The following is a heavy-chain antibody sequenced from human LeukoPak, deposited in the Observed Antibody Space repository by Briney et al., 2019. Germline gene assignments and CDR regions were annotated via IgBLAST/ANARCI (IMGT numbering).Heavy chain of an antibody. CDR2: IKQDGSEK. V-gene: IGHV3-7*01. CDR3: ARSKSWIQLWFDY. D-gene: IGHD5-18*01. CDR1: GFTFSGYW. Sequence: GGSLRLSCAASGFTFSGYWMTWVRQAPGKGLEWVANIKQDGSEKYYVDSVKGRFTISRDNAKNSLYLQMNSLRAEDTAVYYCARSKSWIQLWFDYWGQGTLVTVSS. J-gene: IGHJ4*02.